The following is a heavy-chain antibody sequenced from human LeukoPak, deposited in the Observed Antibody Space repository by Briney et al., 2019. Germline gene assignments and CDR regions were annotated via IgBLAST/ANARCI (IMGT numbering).Heavy chain of an antibody. J-gene: IGHJ1*01. Sequence: GASVKVSCKASGYTFTSYAMNWVRQAPGQGLEWMGWINTNTGNPTYAQGFTGRFVFSLDTSVSTAYLQISSLKAEDTAVYYCARDSLVWLQLGAEYFQHWGQGTLVTVSS. D-gene: IGHD5-24*01. CDR2: INTNTGNP. V-gene: IGHV7-4-1*02. CDR3: ARDSLVWLQLGAEYFQH. CDR1: GYTFTSYA.